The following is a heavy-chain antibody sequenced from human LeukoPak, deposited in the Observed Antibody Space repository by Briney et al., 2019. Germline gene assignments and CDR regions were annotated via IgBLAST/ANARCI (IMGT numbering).Heavy chain of an antibody. CDR3: ASPRGSYGSGWPLDY. Sequence: GGSLRLSCAASGFTVSSNYMSWVRQAPGKGLEWVSVIYSGGSAYYADSVKGRFTIPRDNSKNTLYLQMNSLRAEDTAVYYCASPRGSYGSGWPLDYWGQGTLVTVSS. D-gene: IGHD6-25*01. CDR1: GFTVSSNY. CDR2: IYSGGSA. V-gene: IGHV3-66*01. J-gene: IGHJ4*02.